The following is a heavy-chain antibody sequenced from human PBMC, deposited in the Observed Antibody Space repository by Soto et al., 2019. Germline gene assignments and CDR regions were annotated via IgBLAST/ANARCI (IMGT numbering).Heavy chain of an antibody. CDR3: ARHRRTTVAKFYFDN. CDR2: IFDSGNA. J-gene: IGHJ4*02. D-gene: IGHD4-4*01. CDR1: GGSITSYC. Sequence: KASETLSLTCTVSGGSITSYCWSWIRQPPGKGLEWIAYIFDSGNANYNPSLKSRVTISVDTSKNQFSLKLTSVTAADTAVYYCARHRRTTVAKFYFDNWGQGALVTVSS. V-gene: IGHV4-59*08.